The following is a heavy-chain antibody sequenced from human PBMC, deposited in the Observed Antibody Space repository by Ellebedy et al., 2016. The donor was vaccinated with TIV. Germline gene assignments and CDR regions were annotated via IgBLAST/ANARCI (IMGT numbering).Heavy chain of an antibody. CDR2: IRGDYGST. V-gene: IGHV3-23*01. CDR1: GFMVGSYA. J-gene: IGHJ3*01. D-gene: IGHD3-16*01. Sequence: GESLKISXAASGFMVGSYALTWVRQAPGKGLEWVSTIRGDYGSTYYADSVKGRFSISRDRSINTLYLQMNSLRAEDTAIYYCAKGASLWVTDGFDLWGRGTVVAVSS. CDR3: AKGASLWVTDGFDL.